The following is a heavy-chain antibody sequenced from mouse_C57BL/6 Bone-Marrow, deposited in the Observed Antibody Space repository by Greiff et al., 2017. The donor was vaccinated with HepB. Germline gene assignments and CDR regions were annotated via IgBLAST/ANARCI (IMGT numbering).Heavy chain of an antibody. J-gene: IGHJ4*01. V-gene: IGHV1-82*01. CDR1: GYAFSSSW. Sequence: VQRVESGPELVKPGASVKISCKASGYAFSSSWMNWVKQRPGKGLEWIGRIYPGDGDTNYNGKFKGKATLTADKSSSTAYMQLSSLTSEDSAVYFCARGDVWYQGYYAMDYWGQGTSVTVSA. D-gene: IGHD2-10*02. CDR2: IYPGDGDT. CDR3: ARGDVWYQGYYAMDY.